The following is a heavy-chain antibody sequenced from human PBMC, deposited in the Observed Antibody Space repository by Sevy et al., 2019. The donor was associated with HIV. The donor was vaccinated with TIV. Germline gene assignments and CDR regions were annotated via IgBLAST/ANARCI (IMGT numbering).Heavy chain of an antibody. CDR3: ARVREQEYQLQVYYYYMDV. D-gene: IGHD2-2*01. CDR1: GGSISSYY. Sequence: SETLSLTCTVSGGSISSYYWSWIRQPAGKGLEWIGRIYTSGSTNYNPSLKSRVTMSVDTSKNQFSLKLSSVTAADTAVYYCARVREQEYQLQVYYYYMDVWGKGTTVTVSS. V-gene: IGHV4-4*07. J-gene: IGHJ6*03. CDR2: IYTSGST.